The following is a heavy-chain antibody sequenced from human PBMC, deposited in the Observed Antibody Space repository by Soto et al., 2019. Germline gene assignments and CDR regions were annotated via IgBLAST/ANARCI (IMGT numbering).Heavy chain of an antibody. V-gene: IGHV1-18*04. Sequence: ASVKVSCKTSGYTFTSYGITWVRQAPGQGLEWMVWISTYNGHTIYAQNLRDRVALTTDSSTSTVYMEMRSLRSDDTAFYYCARDLSLSRLSACGHWGPGTLVTVSS. J-gene: IGHJ4*02. D-gene: IGHD6-6*01. CDR1: GYTFTSYG. CDR2: ISTYNGHT. CDR3: ARDLSLSRLSACGH.